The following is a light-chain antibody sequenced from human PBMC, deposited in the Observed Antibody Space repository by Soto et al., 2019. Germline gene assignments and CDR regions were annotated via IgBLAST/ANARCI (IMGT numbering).Light chain of an antibody. Sequence: QSVLTQPPSASGAPGQRGTMSCSGSSSNIGCNNVTWYHQLPGTAPKLLIHSNNQRPSGLPDLFAGSSSGTSASLAISGLQAEDEDYYYCAAWDDRLNRRVFGGGTKLTVL. V-gene: IGLV1-44*01. CDR3: AAWDDRLNRRV. CDR2: SNN. CDR1: SSNIGCNN. J-gene: IGLJ3*02.